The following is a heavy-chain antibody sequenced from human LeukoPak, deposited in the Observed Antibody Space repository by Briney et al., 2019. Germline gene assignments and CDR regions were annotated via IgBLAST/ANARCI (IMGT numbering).Heavy chain of an antibody. CDR1: GGTFSSYA. Sequence: ASVKVSCKASGGTFSSYAISWVRQAPGQGLEWMGRIIPILGIANYAQKFQGRVTTTADKSTSTAYMELSSLRSEDTAVYYCARDRNTYYYDSSGYYFYWGQGTLVTVSS. CDR2: IIPILGIA. V-gene: IGHV1-69*04. CDR3: ARDRNTYYYDSSGYYFY. J-gene: IGHJ4*02. D-gene: IGHD3-22*01.